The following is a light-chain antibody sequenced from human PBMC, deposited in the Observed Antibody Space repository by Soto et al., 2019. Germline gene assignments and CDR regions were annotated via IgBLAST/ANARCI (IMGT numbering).Light chain of an antibody. Sequence: DIQMTQSPSTLSASVGERVTITCRASQSISAWLAWYQQKPGKAPKLLIDKASNVDSGVPSRFSGSGAGTEFTLTISSLQPDDFATYYCQQYHSYPLTFGQGTRLEIK. CDR2: KAS. J-gene: IGKJ5*01. CDR3: QQYHSYPLT. CDR1: QSISAW. V-gene: IGKV1-5*03.